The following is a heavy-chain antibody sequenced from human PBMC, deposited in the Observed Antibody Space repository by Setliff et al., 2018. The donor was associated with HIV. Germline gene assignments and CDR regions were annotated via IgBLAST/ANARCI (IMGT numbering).Heavy chain of an antibody. V-gene: IGHV3-23*01. D-gene: IGHD2-15*01. CDR1: GFTFSAYA. Sequence: PGGSLRLSCAASGFTFSAYAMNWVRQAPGRGLEWVSAINGGGTTYYADSVKGRFTISRDNSKNMVYLQMNSLRDEDTAVYYCAKDFRIIVPDVFDIWGRGTMVTVSS. J-gene: IGHJ3*02. CDR3: AKDFRIIVPDVFDI. CDR2: INGGGTT.